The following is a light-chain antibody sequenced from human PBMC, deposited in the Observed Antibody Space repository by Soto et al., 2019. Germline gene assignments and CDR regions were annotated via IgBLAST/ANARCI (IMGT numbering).Light chain of an antibody. V-gene: IGLV1-44*01. Sequence: QSVLTQPPSASGTPGQRVTISCSGSNSNIGSNAVDWYQQFPETAPKLLSYSNDQRPSGVPDRFSGSRSGPSASLAISGLQSEDEADYYCATWDDSLNGPGVFGGGTKLTVL. CDR3: ATWDDSLNGPGV. CDR2: SND. J-gene: IGLJ2*01. CDR1: NSNIGSNA.